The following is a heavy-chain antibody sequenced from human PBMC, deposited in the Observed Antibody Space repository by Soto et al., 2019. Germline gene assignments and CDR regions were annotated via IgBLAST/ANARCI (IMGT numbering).Heavy chain of an antibody. CDR2: IVVGSGNT. CDR3: AAESGFWKYYYYGMDG. J-gene: IGHJ6*02. V-gene: IGHV1-58*01. D-gene: IGHD3-3*01. Sequence: SVKVSCKASGFTFTSSAVQWVRQARGQRLEWIGWIVVGSGNTNYAQKFQERVTITRDMSTSTAYMELSSLRSEDTAVYYCAAESGFWKYYYYGMDGWGQGTTVTVAS. CDR1: GFTFTSSA.